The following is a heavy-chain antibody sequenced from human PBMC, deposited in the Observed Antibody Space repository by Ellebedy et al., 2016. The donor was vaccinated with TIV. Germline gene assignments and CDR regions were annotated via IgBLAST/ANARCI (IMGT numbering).Heavy chain of an antibody. CDR2: LSGGGVIT. CDR1: GFTFSSYA. Sequence: GGSLRLSXAASGFTFSSYAMSWVRQAPGKGLEWVSALSGGGVITYYADSVKGRFTISRDNSKNTLYLQMNSLRAEDTAVYYCAKLGFSGSYYFTSSDYWGQGTLVTVSS. V-gene: IGHV3-23*01. CDR3: AKLGFSGSYYFTSSDY. J-gene: IGHJ4*02. D-gene: IGHD1-26*01.